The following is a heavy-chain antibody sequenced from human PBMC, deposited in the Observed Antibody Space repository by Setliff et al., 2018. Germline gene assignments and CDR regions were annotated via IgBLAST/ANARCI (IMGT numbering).Heavy chain of an antibody. CDR2: INTRTGNP. CDR3: ATGSLVAAGTGH. CDR1: RYTFNSYA. V-gene: IGHV7-4-1*02. J-gene: IGHJ4*02. Sequence: GASVKVSCKASRYTFNSYAMNWVRQAPGQGLEWMGYINTRTGNPMYAQGFTGRFVFSLDPSVSTAYLQISSLKAEDTALYYCATGSLVAAGTGHWGQGTLVTVSS. D-gene: IGHD6-13*01.